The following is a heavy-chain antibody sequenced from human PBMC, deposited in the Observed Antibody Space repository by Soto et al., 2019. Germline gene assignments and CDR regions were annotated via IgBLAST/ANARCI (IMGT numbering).Heavy chain of an antibody. CDR1: GYTFTSYD. Sequence: QVQLVQSGAEVKKPGASVKVSCKASGYTFTSYDINWVRQATGQGLEWMGWMNPNSGNTGYAQKFQGRVTMTRNTSISTAYMELSSLRSEDTAVYYCARGNRQVAGYLTYYYYMDVCGKGTTVTVSS. J-gene: IGHJ6*03. V-gene: IGHV1-8*01. D-gene: IGHD3-9*01. CDR3: ARGNRQVAGYLTYYYYMDV. CDR2: MNPNSGNT.